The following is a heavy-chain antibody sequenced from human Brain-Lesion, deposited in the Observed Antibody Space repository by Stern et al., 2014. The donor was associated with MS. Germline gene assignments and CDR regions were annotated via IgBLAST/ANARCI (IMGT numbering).Heavy chain of an antibody. CDR2: IYQSGSA. Sequence: VHLVESGPGLVKPSGTLSLTCAVSGASISNTQWWTWVRQSPGKGLEWIGEIYQSGSANYNPSPRSRATLSVDRSKNSISLKFNSVTAADTAVYYCARDPRRGGLSGYYHGMDVWGQGTTVTVSS. CDR1: GASISNTQW. J-gene: IGHJ6*02. D-gene: IGHD3-10*01. V-gene: IGHV4-4*02. CDR3: ARDPRRGGLSGYYHGMDV.